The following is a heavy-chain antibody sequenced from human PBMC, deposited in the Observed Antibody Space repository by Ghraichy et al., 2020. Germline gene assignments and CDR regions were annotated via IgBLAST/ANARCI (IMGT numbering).Heavy chain of an antibody. CDR3: ARDGVVFSTSSGFLDF. Sequence: SETLSLTCAVSGYAISSGYYWGWIRQPPGKGLEWIASIYHAGNTHYNPSLKSRVTISVDTSKNQFSLKLNSVTAADTAVYYCARDGVVFSTSSGFLDFWGQGALVTVSS. V-gene: IGHV4-38-2*02. J-gene: IGHJ4*02. CDR2: IYHAGNT. D-gene: IGHD6-6*01. CDR1: GYAISSGYY.